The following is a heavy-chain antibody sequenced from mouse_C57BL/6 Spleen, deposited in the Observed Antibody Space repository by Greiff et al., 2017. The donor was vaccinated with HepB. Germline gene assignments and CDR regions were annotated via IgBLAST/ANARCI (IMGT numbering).Heavy chain of an antibody. CDR2: IDPSDSET. CDR1: GYTFTSFW. Sequence: QVQLQQPGAELVRPGSSVKLSCKASGYTFTSFWMHWVKQRPIQGLEWIGNIDPSDSETHYNQKFKDKATLTVDKSSSTAYMQLSSLTSEDSAVYYCARYYYGSSPLYFDVWGTGTTVTVSS. J-gene: IGHJ1*03. V-gene: IGHV1-52*01. CDR3: ARYYYGSSPLYFDV. D-gene: IGHD1-1*01.